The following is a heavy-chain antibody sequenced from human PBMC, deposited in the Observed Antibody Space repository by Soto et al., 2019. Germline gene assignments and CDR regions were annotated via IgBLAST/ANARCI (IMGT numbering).Heavy chain of an antibody. J-gene: IGHJ5*02. CDR1: GGSFSGYY. V-gene: IGHV4-34*01. D-gene: IGHD4-17*01. CDR3: ARGYRYGDYYNWFDP. Sequence: SETLSLTCAVYGGSFSGYYWSWIRQPPGKGLEWIGEINHSGSTNYNPSLKSRVTISVDTSKNQFSLKLSSVTAADTAVYYCARGYRYGDYYNWFDPWGQGTLVTVSS. CDR2: INHSGST.